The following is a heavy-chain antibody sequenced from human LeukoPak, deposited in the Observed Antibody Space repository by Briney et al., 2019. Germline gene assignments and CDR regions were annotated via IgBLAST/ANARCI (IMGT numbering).Heavy chain of an antibody. CDR3: ARSVWFGESGHYYYYYMDV. V-gene: IGHV1-18*04. D-gene: IGHD3-10*01. Sequence: ASVKVSCKASGYTFTGYYIHWLRQAPGQGLEWMGWISAYNGNTNYAQKLQGRVTMTTDTSTSTAYMELRSLRSDDTAVYYCARSVWFGESGHYYYYYMDVWGKGTTVTVSS. CDR1: GYTFTGYY. J-gene: IGHJ6*03. CDR2: ISAYNGNT.